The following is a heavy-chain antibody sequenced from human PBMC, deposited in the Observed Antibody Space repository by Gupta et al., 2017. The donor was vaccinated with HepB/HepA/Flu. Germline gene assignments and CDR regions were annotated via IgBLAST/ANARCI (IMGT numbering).Heavy chain of an antibody. J-gene: IGHJ4*02. D-gene: IGHD3-3*01. CDR3: AKDLNDFWSGYYDY. CDR2: ISGDGGST. CDR1: GFTLYDYA. Sequence: EVQLVESGGGVVQPGGSLRLSCPASGFTLYDYAMHWVSQAPGKGLEWVSLISGDGGSTYYADSVKGRFTISRDNSKNSLYLQMNSLRTEDTALYYCAKDLNDFWSGYYDYWGQGTLVTVSS. V-gene: IGHV3-43*02.